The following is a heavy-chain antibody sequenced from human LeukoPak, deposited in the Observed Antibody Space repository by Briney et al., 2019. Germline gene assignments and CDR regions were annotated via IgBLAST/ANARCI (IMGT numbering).Heavy chain of an antibody. V-gene: IGHV3-23*01. CDR2: ISDSGANT. CDR1: GFTFSTYA. Sequence: GGSLRLSCAASGFTFSTYAMSWVRQAPGKGLEWVSTISDSGANTYYADSVRGRFTISRDNSKNTLYLQRNSLRADDTAIYYCAKSMTLQWRGFFDLWGRGTHVTVSS. CDR3: AKSMTLQWRGFFDL. D-gene: IGHD6-19*01. J-gene: IGHJ2*01.